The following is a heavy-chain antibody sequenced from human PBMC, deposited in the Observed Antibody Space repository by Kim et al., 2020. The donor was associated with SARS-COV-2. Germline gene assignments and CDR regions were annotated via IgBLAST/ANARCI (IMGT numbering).Heavy chain of an antibody. Sequence: NANSVTGRFTNPRDNTKKTLYRQMNSLRAEDSAVYYCARDHMGNGMDVWGQGTTVTVSS. CDR3: ARDHMGNGMDV. V-gene: IGHV3-53*01. D-gene: IGHD7-27*01. J-gene: IGHJ6*02.